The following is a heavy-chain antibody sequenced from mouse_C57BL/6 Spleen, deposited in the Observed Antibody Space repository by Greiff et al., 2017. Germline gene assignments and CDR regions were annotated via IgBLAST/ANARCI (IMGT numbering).Heavy chain of an antibody. CDR3: ALITTVVADY. Sequence: ESGPGLVKPSQSLSLTCSVTGYSITSGYYWNWIRQFPGNKLEWMGYISYDGSNNYNPSLKNRISITRDTSKNQFFLKLNSVTTEDTATYYCALITTVVADYGGQGTTLTVSS. CDR1: GYSITSGYY. D-gene: IGHD1-1*01. V-gene: IGHV3-6*01. CDR2: ISYDGSN. J-gene: IGHJ2*01.